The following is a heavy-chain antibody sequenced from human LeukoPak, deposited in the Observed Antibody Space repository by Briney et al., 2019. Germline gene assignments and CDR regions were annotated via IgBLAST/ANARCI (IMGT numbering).Heavy chain of an antibody. V-gene: IGHV3-23*01. D-gene: IGHD3-22*01. Sequence: PGGSLRLSCAASGFTFRSYGMSWVRQAPGKGLEWVSAISGSGGSTYYADSVKGRFTISRDNSKNTLYLQMNSLRAEDTAVYYCASHHYYDSSGLDDYFDYWGQGTLVTASS. J-gene: IGHJ4*02. CDR1: GFTFRSYG. CDR2: ISGSGGST. CDR3: ASHHYYDSSGLDDYFDY.